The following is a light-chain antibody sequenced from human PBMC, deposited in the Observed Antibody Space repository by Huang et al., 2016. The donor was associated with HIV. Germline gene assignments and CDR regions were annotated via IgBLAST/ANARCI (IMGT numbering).Light chain of an antibody. CDR2: GAS. J-gene: IGKJ2*01. CDR1: QSISSSY. V-gene: IGKV3-20*01. Sequence: EIVLTPSPGTLSLSPGERATLSCRVSQSISSSYLAWYQQKPGQAPRLFIYGASSRATGIPDRFSGSGSGTDFTLTISRLEPEDFAVYYCQHYGSSPRTFGQGTKLEIK. CDR3: QHYGSSPRT.